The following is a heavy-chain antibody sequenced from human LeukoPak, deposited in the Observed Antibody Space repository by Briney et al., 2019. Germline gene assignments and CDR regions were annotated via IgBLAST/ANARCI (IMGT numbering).Heavy chain of an antibody. D-gene: IGHD3-10*01. CDR2: IRYDGSNK. Sequence: GGSLRLSCAASGFTFSDYWMHWVRQAPGKGLEWVALIRYDGSNKYYADSVKGRFTISRDNSKNTLYLQMNSLRAEDTAVYYCAKSPYYGSGSYYNDPSYYYYYYMDVWGKGTTVTISS. CDR3: AKSPYYGSGSYYNDPSYYYYYYMDV. V-gene: IGHV3-30*02. J-gene: IGHJ6*03. CDR1: GFTFSDYW.